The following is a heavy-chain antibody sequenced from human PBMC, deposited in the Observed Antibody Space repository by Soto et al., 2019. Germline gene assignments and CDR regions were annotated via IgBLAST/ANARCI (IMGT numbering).Heavy chain of an antibody. V-gene: IGHV3-23*01. CDR3: AKDNWNDPAY. D-gene: IGHD1-20*01. Sequence: GGSLRLSCAASGFTFSSYEMNWVRQAPGKGLEWVSAISGSGGSTYYADSVKGRFTISRDNSKNTLYLQMNSLRAEDTAVYYCAKDNWNDPAYWGQGTLVTVSS. J-gene: IGHJ4*02. CDR2: ISGSGGST. CDR1: GFTFSSYE.